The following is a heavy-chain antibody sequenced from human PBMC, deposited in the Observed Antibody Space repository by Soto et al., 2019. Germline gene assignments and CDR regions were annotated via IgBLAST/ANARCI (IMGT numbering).Heavy chain of an antibody. CDR2: IWYDGTKT. V-gene: IGHV3-33*06. D-gene: IGHD6-19*01. J-gene: IGHJ4*02. CDR1: GFTFSDYG. Sequence: PGGSLRLSCAASGFTFSDYGMHWVRQAPGKGLEWVAVIWYDGTKTYYADSVEGRFTVSRDNSKNTLYLQMNSLRAEDTAVYYCAKDLGYIAVAARDYWGQGTLVTVSS. CDR3: AKDLGYIAVAARDY.